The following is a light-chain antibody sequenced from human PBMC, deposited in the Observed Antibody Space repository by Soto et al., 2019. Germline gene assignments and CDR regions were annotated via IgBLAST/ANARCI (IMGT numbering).Light chain of an antibody. CDR1: QSVSSN. CDR2: GAS. J-gene: IGKJ4*01. CDR3: QQRSGWPLT. Sequence: DIVLTQSPGTLSLSPGERATLSCRASQSVSSNLAWYQQKPGRAPRLLIYGASTRATGMPARFSGSGSGTEFTLTISSLEPEDFAFYYCQQRSGWPLTFGGGTKVDIK. V-gene: IGKV3-11*01.